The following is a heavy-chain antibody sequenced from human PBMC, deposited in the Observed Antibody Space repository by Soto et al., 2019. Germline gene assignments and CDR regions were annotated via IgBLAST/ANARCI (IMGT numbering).Heavy chain of an antibody. CDR2: INPSGGYT. D-gene: IGHD3-10*01. Sequence: ASVKVSCKASGYTFTSYYMNWVRQAPGQGLEWLGIINPSGGYTTYAQRFHGRVTMTSDTSTSTVYMELSSLRSEDTAVYYCARGPLRGFGELLPYYYDMDVWGQGTTVTVSS. V-gene: IGHV1-46*01. CDR1: GYTFTSYY. CDR3: ARGPLRGFGELLPYYYDMDV. J-gene: IGHJ6*02.